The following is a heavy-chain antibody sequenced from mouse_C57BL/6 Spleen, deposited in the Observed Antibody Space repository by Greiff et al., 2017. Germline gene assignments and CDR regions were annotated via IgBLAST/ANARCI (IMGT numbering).Heavy chain of an antibody. V-gene: IGHV1-26*01. Sequence: EVQLQQSGPELVKPGASVKISCKASGYTFTDYYMNWVKQSHGKSLEWIGDINPNNGGTSYNQKFKGKATLTVDKSSSTAYMELRSLTSEDSAVYYCARDDGPDAYWGQGTLVTVSA. CDR3: ARDDGPDAY. CDR2: INPNNGGT. J-gene: IGHJ3*01. CDR1: GYTFTDYY. D-gene: IGHD2-3*01.